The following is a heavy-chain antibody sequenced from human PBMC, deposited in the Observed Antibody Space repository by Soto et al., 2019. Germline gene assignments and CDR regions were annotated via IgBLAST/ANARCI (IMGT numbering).Heavy chain of an antibody. V-gene: IGHV3-23*01. CDR2: ISGSGGST. D-gene: IGHD6-19*01. CDR1: GFTFSSYA. Sequence: EVQLLESGGGLVQPGGSLRLSCAASGFTFSSYAMTWVRQAPGKGLGWVSAISGSGGSTYYADSVKGRFTISRDNSKNTLYLQMNSLRAEDTAVYYCAKDHPSGGWYSLDYWGQGTLVTVSS. J-gene: IGHJ4*02. CDR3: AKDHPSGGWYSLDY.